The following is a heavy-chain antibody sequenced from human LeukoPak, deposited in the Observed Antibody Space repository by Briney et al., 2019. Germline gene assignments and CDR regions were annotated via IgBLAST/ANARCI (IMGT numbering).Heavy chain of an antibody. V-gene: IGHV4-31*03. D-gene: IGHD5-24*01. J-gene: IGHJ4*02. Sequence: SQTLSLTCPVSSGSISSGVYYWSWIRQHPGKGLEWIGYIYYSGSTYYNPSLKSRVTISVDTSKDQFSLKLSSVTAADTAVYYCARGVRWLQLSYFDYWGQGTLVTVSS. CDR1: SGSISSGVYY. CDR3: ARGVRWLQLSYFDY. CDR2: IYYSGST.